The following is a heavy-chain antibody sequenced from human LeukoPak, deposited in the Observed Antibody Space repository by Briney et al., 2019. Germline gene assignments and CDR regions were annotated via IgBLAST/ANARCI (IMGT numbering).Heavy chain of an antibody. J-gene: IGHJ4*02. CDR3: ARAKHYYDSSGYYAPGFDY. CDR1: GFTFSSYW. V-gene: IGHV3-74*01. Sequence: GGSLRLSCAASGFTFSSYWMHWVRQAPGKGLVWVSRINSDGSSTSYADSVKGRFTISRDNAKNTLYLQMNSLRAEDTAVYYCARAKHYYDSSGYYAPGFDYWGQGTLVTVSS. CDR2: INSDGSST. D-gene: IGHD3-22*01.